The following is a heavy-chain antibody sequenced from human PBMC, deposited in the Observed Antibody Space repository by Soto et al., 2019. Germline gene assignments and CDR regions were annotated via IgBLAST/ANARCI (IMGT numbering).Heavy chain of an antibody. CDR2: ISYDGSNK. D-gene: IGHD2-15*01. CDR3: AKEGDPPYSTATLWYFDL. J-gene: IGHJ2*01. Sequence: QVQLVESGGGVVQPGRSLRLSCAASGFTFSSYGMHWVRQAPGKGLEWVAVISYDGSNKYYADSVKGRFTISRDNSKNTLYLQMNSLRAEDTAVYYCAKEGDPPYSTATLWYFDLWGRGTLVTVSS. CDR1: GFTFSSYG. V-gene: IGHV3-30*18.